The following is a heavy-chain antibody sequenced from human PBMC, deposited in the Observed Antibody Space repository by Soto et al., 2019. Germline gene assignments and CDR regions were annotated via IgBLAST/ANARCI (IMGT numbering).Heavy chain of an antibody. V-gene: IGHV3-30-3*01. CDR2: ISYDGSNK. Sequence: QVQLVESGGGVVQPGRSLRLSCAASGFTFSSYAMHWVRQAPGKGLEWVAVISYDGSNKYYADSVKGRFTISRDNSKNTLYLHMNSLRAEDTAVYYCARVGYSYGYPQIDPWGQGTLVTVSS. CDR3: ARVGYSYGYPQIDP. CDR1: GFTFSSYA. D-gene: IGHD5-18*01. J-gene: IGHJ5*02.